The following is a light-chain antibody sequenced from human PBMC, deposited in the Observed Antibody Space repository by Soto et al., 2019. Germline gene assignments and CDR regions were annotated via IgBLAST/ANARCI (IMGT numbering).Light chain of an antibody. V-gene: IGLV2-23*01. CDR1: SSDVGSYNL. CDR2: EGS. J-gene: IGLJ1*01. Sequence: QSALTQPASVSGSPGQSIPISCTGTSSDVGSYNLVSWYQQHPGKAPKLMIYEGSKRPSGVSNRFSGSKSDNTASLTISGLQAEDETDYYCCSYAAGSTYVFGTGTKVTVL. CDR3: CSYAAGSTYV.